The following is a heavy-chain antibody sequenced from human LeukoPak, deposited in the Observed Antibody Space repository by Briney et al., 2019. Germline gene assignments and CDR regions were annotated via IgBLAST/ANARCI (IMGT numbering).Heavy chain of an antibody. J-gene: IGHJ5*02. CDR2: IYPGDSHT. CDR1: GYSFPNYW. V-gene: IGHV5-51*01. D-gene: IGHD2-2*02. CDR3: ARGRYAYTSSATLGSYNWFDP. Sequence: GESLKISCKGSGYSFPNYWIGWVRQMPGKGLEWMGIIYPGDSHTRYSPSFQDQVTISVDKSISTAYLQWSSLKASDTAMYYCARGRYAYTSSATLGSYNWFDPWGQGSLVTVSS.